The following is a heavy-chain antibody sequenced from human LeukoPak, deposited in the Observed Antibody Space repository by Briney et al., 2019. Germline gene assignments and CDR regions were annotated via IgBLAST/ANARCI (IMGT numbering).Heavy chain of an antibody. J-gene: IGHJ6*03. D-gene: IGHD4-17*01. V-gene: IGHV1-2*02. Sequence: ASVKVSCKASGYTFTVYYMHWVRQAPGQGLEWMGWINPNSGGTNYAQKFQGRVTMTRDTSISTAYMELSRLRSDDTAVYYCATGNGDYARTYYYYMDVWGKGTTVTVSS. CDR3: ATGNGDYARTYYYYMDV. CDR1: GYTFTVYY. CDR2: INPNSGGT.